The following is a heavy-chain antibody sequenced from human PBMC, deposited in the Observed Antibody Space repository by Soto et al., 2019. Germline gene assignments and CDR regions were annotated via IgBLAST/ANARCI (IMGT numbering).Heavy chain of an antibody. D-gene: IGHD5-18*01. CDR2: IYDSGVT. CDR3: VRDLAHGYTGNV. Sequence: PSETLSLTCSVSGAIVTSGENYWSWVRQPPGKGLEWLGYIYDSGVTSYTPALKIRVTLSLDRPNNQVSLKLRSVTAADTAVYFCVRDLAHGYTGNVWRHGTLVTVSS. CDR1: GAIVTSGENY. J-gene: IGHJ3*01. V-gene: IGHV4-30-4*08.